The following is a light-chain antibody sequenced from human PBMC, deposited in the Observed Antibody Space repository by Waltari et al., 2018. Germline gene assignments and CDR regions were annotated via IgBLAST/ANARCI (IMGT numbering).Light chain of an antibody. Sequence: EIVFTQSPTTLHLSPGERATLSCLARQSVRSNLPWSRQRPGQAPRFLTYDASNRATGIPGRFRGSGSGTDFTLTTSRLEPEDFAVYYCQWRSHWPPLAFGGGTKVEIQ. V-gene: IGKV3-11*01. CDR3: QWRSHWPPLA. CDR1: QSVRSN. CDR2: DAS. J-gene: IGKJ4*01.